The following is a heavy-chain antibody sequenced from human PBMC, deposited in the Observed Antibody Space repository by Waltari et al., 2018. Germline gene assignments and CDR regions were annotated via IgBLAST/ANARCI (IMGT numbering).Heavy chain of an antibody. CDR1: GGSISGHY. D-gene: IGHD2-2*01. Sequence: QVQLQESGPGLVKPSETLYLTCTVPGGSISGHYWSWIRQPAGKGLEWIGRIYTSGSTNYNPSLESRVTMSIDTSKNQFSLRLTSVTAADTAVYYCARPIWRTSWKMGEFDPWGQGTLVTVSS. CDR3: ARPIWRTSWKMGEFDP. V-gene: IGHV4-4*07. J-gene: IGHJ5*02. CDR2: IYTSGST.